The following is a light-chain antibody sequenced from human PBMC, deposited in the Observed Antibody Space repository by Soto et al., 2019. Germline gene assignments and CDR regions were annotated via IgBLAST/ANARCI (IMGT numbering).Light chain of an antibody. V-gene: IGKV3-20*01. CDR2: GAS. Sequence: EIVLTQSPGTPSLSPGERASLSCSASQSVSNNYLAWYQQKPGQAPRLLIYGASSRATGIPDRFSGSGSGTDFTLTISRLEPEDFAVYYCQQYGSSPFTFGQGTRLEIK. J-gene: IGKJ5*01. CDR1: QSVSNNY. CDR3: QQYGSSPFT.